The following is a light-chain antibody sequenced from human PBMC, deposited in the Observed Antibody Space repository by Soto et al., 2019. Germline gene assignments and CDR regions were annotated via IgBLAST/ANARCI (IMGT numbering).Light chain of an antibody. J-gene: IGKJ1*01. CDR3: QQYNNWWT. V-gene: IGKV3-15*01. CDR2: GAS. CDR1: QSVNSD. Sequence: EIVFTHSAATLSVSPGERATLSCRASQSVNSDLAWYQQKPGQAPRLLIYGASTRATGVPARFSGSGSGTEFTLTISSLQSEDFAVYYCQQYNNWWTFGQGTKVDIK.